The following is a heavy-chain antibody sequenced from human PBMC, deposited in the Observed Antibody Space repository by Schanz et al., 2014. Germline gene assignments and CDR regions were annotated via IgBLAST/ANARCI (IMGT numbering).Heavy chain of an antibody. CDR2: ISAFDDKT. CDR1: GYTVSALA. V-gene: IGHV1-18*01. D-gene: IGHD3-9*01. Sequence: QVQLVQSGAEVKKPGASVRLSCEISGYTVSALAMHWVRQAPGQGPEWMGWISAFDDKTDYAQNFQGRLIMTTDTSTTTVYMELRGLRSDDTAVYYCARETTIITGGAFDVWGQGTMVTVAS. CDR3: ARETTIITGGAFDV. J-gene: IGHJ3*01.